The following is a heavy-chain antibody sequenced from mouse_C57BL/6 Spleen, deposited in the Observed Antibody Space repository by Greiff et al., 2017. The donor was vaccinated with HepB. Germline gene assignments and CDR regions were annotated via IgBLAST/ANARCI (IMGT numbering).Heavy chain of an antibody. CDR1: GFNFKDDY. CDR3: TALTTVVADY. D-gene: IGHD1-1*01. Sequence: VQLQQSGAELVRPGASVKLSCTASGFNFKDDYMHWVKQRPDQGLEWIGWIDPENGDTEYASKFQGKATITADTSSNTAYLQLTSLTSEDTDVYYCTALTTVVADYWGQGTTLTVSS. V-gene: IGHV14-4*01. J-gene: IGHJ2*01. CDR2: IDPENGDT.